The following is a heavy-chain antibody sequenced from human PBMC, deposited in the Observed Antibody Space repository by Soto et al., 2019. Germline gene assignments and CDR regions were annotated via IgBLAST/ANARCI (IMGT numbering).Heavy chain of an antibody. J-gene: IGHJ6*02. CDR1: GGSISSGDYF. D-gene: IGHD4-17*01. CDR3: ARDRPSYGDYVHFFDYHAVDV. CDR2: IYYTGKT. V-gene: IGHV4-30-4*01. Sequence: SETLSLTCTVSGGSISSGDYFWSWIRQPPGKGLEWIGYIYYTGKTYYNPSLESRVTISVDTSKIQSSLKLSSVTVADTAVYYCARDRPSYGDYVHFFDYHAVDVWGQGTKVTVSS.